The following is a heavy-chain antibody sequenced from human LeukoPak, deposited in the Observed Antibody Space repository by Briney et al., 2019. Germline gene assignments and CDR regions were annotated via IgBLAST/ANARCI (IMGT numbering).Heavy chain of an antibody. CDR3: AKDSSATFYSDHSFYY. CDR1: GFTFSIYV. V-gene: IGHV3-30*02. CDR2: IRSDGSNT. Sequence: PGRSLRLSCAASGFTFSIYVMHWVRQAPGKGLEWVAFIRSDGSNTSYADSVKGRFTNSRDNSKNTLYLQMKSLRSDDTAIYYCAKDSSATFYSDHSFYYWGQGTPVIVSS. J-gene: IGHJ4*02. D-gene: IGHD4-11*01.